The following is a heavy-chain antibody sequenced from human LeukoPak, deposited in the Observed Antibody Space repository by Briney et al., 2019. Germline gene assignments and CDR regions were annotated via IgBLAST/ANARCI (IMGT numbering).Heavy chain of an antibody. Sequence: SETLSLTCAVYGGSFSGYYWSWIRQPPGKGLEWIREINHSGSTNYNPSLKSRVTISVDTSKNQFSLKLSSVTAADTAVYYCARGPRAMVRGVIITSPYYYGMDVWGQGTTVTVSS. V-gene: IGHV4-34*01. J-gene: IGHJ6*02. CDR1: GGSFSGYY. CDR3: ARGPRAMVRGVIITSPYYYGMDV. CDR2: INHSGST. D-gene: IGHD3-10*01.